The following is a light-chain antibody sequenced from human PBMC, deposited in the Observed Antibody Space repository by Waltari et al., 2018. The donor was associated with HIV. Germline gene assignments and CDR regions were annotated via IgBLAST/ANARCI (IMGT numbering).Light chain of an antibody. J-gene: IGLJ1*01. CDR3: SSYVGNNIYV. Sequence: QSALTQPPSASGSPGQPVTISCIGPSRDAGPYNYFSWYQHHPGRPPKLMIFEVNQRASGVPDRFAASRSGNTAYLTVSGLQPEDEANYYCSSYVGNNIYVFGTGTKVTVL. V-gene: IGLV2-8*01. CDR2: EVN. CDR1: SRDAGPYNY.